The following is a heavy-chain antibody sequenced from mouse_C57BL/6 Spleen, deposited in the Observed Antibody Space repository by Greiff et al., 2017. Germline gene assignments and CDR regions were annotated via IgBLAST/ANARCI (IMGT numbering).Heavy chain of an antibody. V-gene: IGHV1-22*01. CDR3: ASDGYYAFDV. J-gene: IGHJ1*03. D-gene: IGHD2-3*01. Sequence: EVQGVESGPELVKPGASVKMSCKASGYTFTDYNMHWVKQSHGKSLEWIGYINPNNGGTSYNQKFKGKATLTVNKSSSTAYMELRSLTSEDSAVYYCASDGYYAFDVWGTGTTVTVSS. CDR1: GYTFTDYN. CDR2: INPNNGGT.